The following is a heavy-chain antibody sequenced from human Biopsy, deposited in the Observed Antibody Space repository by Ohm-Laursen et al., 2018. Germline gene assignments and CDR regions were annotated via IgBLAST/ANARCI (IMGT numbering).Heavy chain of an antibody. CDR3: ARDVYSVGKTAGGINS. Sequence: GSLRLSCSAPGFKFSTYVMSWVRQAPGKGLEWISYISRSSSTIYYADSVKGRFTISRDNGKNSMFLQMSSLTAEDTAVYFCARDVYSVGKTAGGINSWGQGTLVTVSS. D-gene: IGHD6-13*01. V-gene: IGHV3-48*01. CDR2: ISRSSSTI. J-gene: IGHJ4*02. CDR1: GFKFSTYV.